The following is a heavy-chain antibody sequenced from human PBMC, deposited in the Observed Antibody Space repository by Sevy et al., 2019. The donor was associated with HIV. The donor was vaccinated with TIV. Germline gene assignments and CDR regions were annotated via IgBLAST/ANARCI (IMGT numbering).Heavy chain of an antibody. D-gene: IGHD2-15*01. V-gene: IGHV3-21*01. CDR1: GFTFSSYS. CDR3: ASGLSCSGGSCFFDY. CDR2: ISSSSSYI. Sequence: GGSLRLSCAASGFTFSSYSMHWVRQAPGKGLEWVSSISSSSSYIYYADSVKGRFTISRDNAKNSLYLQMNSLRAEDTAVYYCASGLSCSGGSCFFDYWGQRTLVTVSS. J-gene: IGHJ4*02.